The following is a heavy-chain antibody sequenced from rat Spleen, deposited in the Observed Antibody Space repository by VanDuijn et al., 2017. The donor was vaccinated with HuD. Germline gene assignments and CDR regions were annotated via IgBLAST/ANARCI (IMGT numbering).Heavy chain of an antibody. CDR1: GFSFSDYY. CDR2: ISSDGIIT. V-gene: IGHV5-29*01. J-gene: IGHJ2*01. Sequence: EVQLVESDGGLVQPGRSLKLSCAASGFSFSDYYMAWVRQAPTKGLEWVATISSDGIITYYRDSVKGRFFISRDNAKSTLYLQMDSLRSEDTATYYCASNDYWGQGVMVTVSS. CDR3: ASNDY.